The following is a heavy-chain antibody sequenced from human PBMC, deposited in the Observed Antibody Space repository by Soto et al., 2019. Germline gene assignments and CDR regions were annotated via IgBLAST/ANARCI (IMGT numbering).Heavy chain of an antibody. CDR3: NRGSGFGFWSGYL. CDR1: GGTSTRYA. V-gene: IGHV1-69*06. J-gene: IGHJ4*02. CDR2: IVPMFGTS. D-gene: IGHD3-3*01. Sequence: QERLVQSGAEVRKPGSSVKVSYKVTGGTSTRYAINWVRQAPGQGLEWMGGIVPMFGTSKYAQKFQGRVTITADTSTNIANMELRSMRSEDTAVYYCNRGSGFGFWSGYLRGQGTMVSVSS.